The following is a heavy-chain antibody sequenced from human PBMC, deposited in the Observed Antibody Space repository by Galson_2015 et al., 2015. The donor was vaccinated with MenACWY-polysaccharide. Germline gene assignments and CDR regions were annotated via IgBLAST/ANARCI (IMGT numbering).Heavy chain of an antibody. CDR3: ARSGCEYYYCSGTCYKFSS. D-gene: IGHD3-10*01. Sequence: SLRLSCAASGFTFSTYTMHWVRQAPGKGLEWVSVITNDGSNKYYADSVKGRFTISRDNSKNTLYLQMNSLRAEDTAVYYCARSGCEYYYCSGTCYKFSSWGLGTVVLVS. CDR1: GFTFSTYT. CDR2: ITNDGSNK. J-gene: IGHJ4*02. V-gene: IGHV3-30*03.